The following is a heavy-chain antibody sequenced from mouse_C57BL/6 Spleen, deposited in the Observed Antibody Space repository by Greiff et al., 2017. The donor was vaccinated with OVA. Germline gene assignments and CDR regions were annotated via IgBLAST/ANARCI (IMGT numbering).Heavy chain of an antibody. D-gene: IGHD1-1*01. Sequence: VMLVESGAELMKPGASVKLSCKATGYTFTGYWIEWVKQRPGHGLEWIGEILPGSGSTNYNEKFKGKATFTADTSSNTAYMQLSSLTTEDSAIYYCAASFITTVVDYWYFDVWGTGTTVTVSS. V-gene: IGHV1-9*01. CDR1: GYTFTGYW. J-gene: IGHJ1*03. CDR3: AASFITTVVDYWYFDV. CDR2: ILPGSGST.